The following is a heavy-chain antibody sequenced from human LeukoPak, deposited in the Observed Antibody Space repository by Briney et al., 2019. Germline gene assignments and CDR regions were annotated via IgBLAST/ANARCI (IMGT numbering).Heavy chain of an antibody. V-gene: IGHV4-34*01. CDR2: INHSGST. Sequence: SETLSLTCAVYGGSFSGYYWSWIRQPPGKGLEWIGEINHSGSTNYNSSLKSRVTISVDTSKNQFSLKLSSVTAADTAVYYCARGLGGHYDSSGYYHFDYWGQGTLVTVSS. CDR1: GGSFSGYY. D-gene: IGHD3-22*01. J-gene: IGHJ4*02. CDR3: ARGLGGHYDSSGYYHFDY.